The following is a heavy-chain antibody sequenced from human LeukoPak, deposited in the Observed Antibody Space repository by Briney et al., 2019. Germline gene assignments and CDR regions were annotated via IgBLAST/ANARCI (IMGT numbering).Heavy chain of an antibody. J-gene: IGHJ4*02. D-gene: IGHD6-19*01. CDR2: INAGNGNT. V-gene: IGHV1-3*01. CDR3: ARDLIAVAGFDY. CDR1: GYTFTSYA. Sequence: ASVKVSCKASGYTFTSYAMHWVRQAPGQGLEWMGWINAGNGNTKYSQKFQGRVTITRDTSASTAYMELSSLRSEDTAVYYCARDLIAVAGFDYWGQGTLVTVSS.